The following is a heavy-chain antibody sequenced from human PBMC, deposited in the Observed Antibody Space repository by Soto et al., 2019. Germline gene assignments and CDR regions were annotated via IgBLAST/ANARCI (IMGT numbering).Heavy chain of an antibody. V-gene: IGHV4-34*01. CDR3: ARGGHYYYYSSVMDV. CDR1: GGSFSGYY. Sequence: PSETLSLTCAVYGGSFSGYYWSWIRQPPGKGLEWIGEINHSGSTNYNPSLKSRVTISVDTSKNQFSLKLSSVTAADTAVYYCARGGHYYYYSSVMDVWGQGTPVTVSS. J-gene: IGHJ6*02. CDR2: INHSGST.